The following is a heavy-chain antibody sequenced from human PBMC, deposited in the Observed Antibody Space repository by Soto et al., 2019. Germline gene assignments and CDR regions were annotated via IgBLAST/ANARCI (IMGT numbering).Heavy chain of an antibody. V-gene: IGHV3-23*01. J-gene: IGHJ6*02. CDR2: ISDTGRPT. CDR3: AKTLPTSGSAPYHYTLDV. D-gene: IGHD4-4*01. Sequence: PGGSLRLSCVASGFTFLTNALSWVRQAPEKGLEWVSAISDTGRPTYYADSVKGRFTISRDDSARTVFLQMHSLRAEDTAIYYCAKTLPTSGSAPYHYTLDVWGQGTTVTVSS. CDR1: GFTFLTNA.